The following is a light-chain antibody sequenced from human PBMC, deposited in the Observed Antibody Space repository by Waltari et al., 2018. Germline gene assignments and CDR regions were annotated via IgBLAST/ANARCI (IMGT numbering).Light chain of an antibody. J-gene: IGKJ2*01. CDR2: GAS. Sequence: EVVLTQSPGTLSLSPGERATLSCRASQTVSRSRIARYLQKPGQDHRLLIYGASGRATYPPDRFSGSGSGTDFNLTISRVEPEDFAVYYCQQFGSSVLYTFGQGTKLEIK. V-gene: IGKV3-20*01. CDR3: QQFGSSVLYT. CDR1: QTVSRSR.